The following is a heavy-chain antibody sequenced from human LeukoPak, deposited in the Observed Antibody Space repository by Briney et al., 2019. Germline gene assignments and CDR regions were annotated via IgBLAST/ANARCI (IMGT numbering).Heavy chain of an antibody. D-gene: IGHD1-26*01. CDR1: GFTFSSYA. J-gene: IGHJ4*02. V-gene: IGHV3-23*01. Sequence: PGGSLRLSCAASGFTFSSYAMSWVRQAPGKGLEWVSAISGSGGSTYYADSVKGRFTISRDNSKNTLYLQMNSLRAEDTAVYYCAKDLYSGSRAAPFDYWGQGTLVTVSS. CDR2: ISGSGGST. CDR3: AKDLYSGSRAAPFDY.